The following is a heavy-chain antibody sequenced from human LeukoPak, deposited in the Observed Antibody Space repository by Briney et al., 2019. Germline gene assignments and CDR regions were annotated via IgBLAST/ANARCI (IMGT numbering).Heavy chain of an antibody. CDR3: ARLSRRGYSYGPPGY. CDR1: GYTFTSYD. D-gene: IGHD5-18*01. CDR2: INPNSGGT. V-gene: IGHV1-2*02. Sequence: ASVKVSCKASGYTFTSYDINWVRQAPGQGLEWMGWINPNSGGTNYAQKFQGRVTMTRDTSISTAYMELSRLRSDDTAVYYCARLSRRGYSYGPPGYWGQGTLVTVSS. J-gene: IGHJ4*02.